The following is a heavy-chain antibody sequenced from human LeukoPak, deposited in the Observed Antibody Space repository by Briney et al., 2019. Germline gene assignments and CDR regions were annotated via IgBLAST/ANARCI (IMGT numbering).Heavy chain of an antibody. CDR2: IYYSGST. CDR1: GDSVSSSRYY. V-gene: IGHV4-39*02. CDR3: ARMYSAYDF. Sequence: PSETLSLTCTVSGDSVSSSRYYWAWIRQPPGKGLEWIGTIYYSGSTYYNPSLRSRVTTSVDTSKNRFSLKLSSVTAADTAVYYCARMYSAYDFWGQGTLVIVSS. D-gene: IGHD5-12*01. J-gene: IGHJ4*02.